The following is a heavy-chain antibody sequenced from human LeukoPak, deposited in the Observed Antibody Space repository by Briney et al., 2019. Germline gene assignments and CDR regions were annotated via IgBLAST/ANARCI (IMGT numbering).Heavy chain of an antibody. Sequence: HPGGSLRLSCAASGFTFSNFAMSWVRQAPGKGLEWVSVISGNGANIFYADSVKGRFTISRDNSKNTLYLQMNSLRAEDTAVYYCAREPPFYYYDSSGFDYWGQGTLVTVSS. V-gene: IGHV3-23*01. CDR3: AREPPFYYYDSSGFDY. D-gene: IGHD3-22*01. CDR1: GFTFSNFA. J-gene: IGHJ4*02. CDR2: ISGNGANI.